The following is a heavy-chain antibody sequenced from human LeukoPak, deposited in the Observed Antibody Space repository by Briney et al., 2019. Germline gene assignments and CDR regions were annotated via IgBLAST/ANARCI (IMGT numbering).Heavy chain of an antibody. CDR1: GFTFSSYA. J-gene: IGHJ4*02. CDR3: ARAPRYGGEYYFDY. CDR2: INSDGSST. Sequence: GGSLRLSCAASGFTFSSYAMSWVRQAPGKGLVWVSRINSDGSSTSYADSVKGRFTISRDNAKNTLYLQMNSLRAEDTAVYYCARAPRYGGEYYFDYWGQGTLVTVSS. D-gene: IGHD1-1*01. V-gene: IGHV3-74*01.